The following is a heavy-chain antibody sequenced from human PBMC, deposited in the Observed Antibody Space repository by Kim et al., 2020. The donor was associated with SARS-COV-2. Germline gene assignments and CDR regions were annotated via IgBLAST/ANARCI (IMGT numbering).Heavy chain of an antibody. D-gene: IGHD3-9*01. CDR1: GGSFSGYY. V-gene: IGHV4-34*01. CDR3: ARDGVLRYFDWLPHNWFDP. CDR2: INHSGST. J-gene: IGHJ5*02. Sequence: SETLSLTCAVYGGSFSGYYWSWIRQPPGKGLEWIGEINHSGSTNYNPSLKSRVTISVDTSKNQFSLKLSSVTAADTAVYYCARDGVLRYFDWLPHNWFDPWGQGTLVTVSS.